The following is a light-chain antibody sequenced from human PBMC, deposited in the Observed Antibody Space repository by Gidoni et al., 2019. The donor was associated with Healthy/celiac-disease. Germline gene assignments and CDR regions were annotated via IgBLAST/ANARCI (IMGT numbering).Light chain of an antibody. CDR3: QQYGSSPMCS. CDR1: QSVSSSY. J-gene: IGKJ2*04. CDR2: GAS. Sequence: VLTQSPGTLSLSPGERATLSCRASQSVSSSYLAWYQQKPGQAPSLLIYGASSRATGIPDMFSGSGSATDFTLTISRLEPEDFAVYYCQQYGSSPMCSFXQXTKLEIK. V-gene: IGKV3-20*01.